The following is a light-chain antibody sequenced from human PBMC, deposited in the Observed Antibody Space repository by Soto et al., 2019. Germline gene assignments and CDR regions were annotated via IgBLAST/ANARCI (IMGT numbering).Light chain of an antibody. CDR3: SSYTSSSTYV. CDR2: EVS. Sequence: QSALTQPASVSGSPGQSITISCTGTSSDVGGYNYVSWYQHHPGKAPKLMIYEVSNRPSGVSNRFSGSKSVNTASLTISGLQAEDEADYYCSSYTSSSTYVFGTGTKLTVL. V-gene: IGLV2-14*01. CDR1: SSDVGGYNY. J-gene: IGLJ1*01.